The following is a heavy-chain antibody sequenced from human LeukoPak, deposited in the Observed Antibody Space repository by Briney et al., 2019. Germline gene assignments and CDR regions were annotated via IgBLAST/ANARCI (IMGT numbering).Heavy chain of an antibody. CDR1: GGTFSSYA. CDR2: IIPIFGTA. D-gene: IGHD5-12*01. CDR3: AREVATLSAYIDY. V-gene: IGHV1-69*13. J-gene: IGHJ4*02. Sequence: SVKLSCKASGGTFSSYAISWVRQAPGQGLEWMGGIIPIFGTANHAQKFQGRVTITADESTGTAYMELSSLRSEDTAVYYCAREVATLSAYIDYWGQGTLVTVSS.